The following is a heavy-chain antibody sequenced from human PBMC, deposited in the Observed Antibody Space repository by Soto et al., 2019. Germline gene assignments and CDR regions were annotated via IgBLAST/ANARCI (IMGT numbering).Heavy chain of an antibody. J-gene: IGHJ3*02. CDR2: IFSNDEK. D-gene: IGHD1-1*01. CDR1: GFSLSNARMG. Sequence: QVTLKESGPVLVKPTETLTLTRTVSGFSLSNARMGVSWIRQPPGKALEWLAHIFSNDEKSYSTSLKSRLTISKDTSKSQVVLTMTNMDPVDTATYYCARTLETYAFDIWGQGTMVTVSS. V-gene: IGHV2-26*01. CDR3: ARTLETYAFDI.